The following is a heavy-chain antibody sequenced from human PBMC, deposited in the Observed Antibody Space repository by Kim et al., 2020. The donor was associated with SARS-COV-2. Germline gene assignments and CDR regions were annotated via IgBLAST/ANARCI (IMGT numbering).Heavy chain of an antibody. CDR3: SKVNSFFMIYPKRGAFDG. V-gene: IGHV3-30*18. CDR1: GFSFNNYA. J-gene: IGHJ3*01. Sequence: GGSLRLSCSASGFSFNNYAMHWVRQAPGKGLQWVAGISDEGSVHNYGDPVQGRFIFSIEYAKNMLYLQMNSLSAEDTAMYHCSKVNSFFMIYPKRGAFDGGGPGTVVTV. CDR2: ISDEGSVH. D-gene: IGHD3-16*01.